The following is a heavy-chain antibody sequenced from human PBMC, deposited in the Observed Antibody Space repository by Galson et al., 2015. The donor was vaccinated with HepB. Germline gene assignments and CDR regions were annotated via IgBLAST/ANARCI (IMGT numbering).Heavy chain of an antibody. CDR3: ARDWSIAVAGQRAHFDY. CDR2: INAGNGNT. D-gene: IGHD6-19*01. J-gene: IGHJ4*01. CDR1: GYTFTSYA. Sequence: SVKVSCKASGYTFTSYAMHWVRQAPGQRLEWMGWINAGNGNTKYSQKFQGRVTITRDTSASTAYMELSSLRSEDTAVYYCARDWSIAVAGQRAHFDYWGQEPWSPSLQ. V-gene: IGHV1-3*01.